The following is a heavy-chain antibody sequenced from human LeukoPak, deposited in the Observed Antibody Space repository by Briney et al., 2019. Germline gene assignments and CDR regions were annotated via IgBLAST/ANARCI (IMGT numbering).Heavy chain of an antibody. J-gene: IGHJ5*02. CDR1: GYTFTGYY. Sequence: ASVKVSCKASGYTFTGYYMHWVRQAPGQGLEWMGWINPNSGGTNYAQKFQGRVTMTRDTSISTAYMELSRLRSDDTAVDYSASTGRVGAKYNWFDPWGQGTLVTVSS. D-gene: IGHD1-26*01. V-gene: IGHV1-2*02. CDR2: INPNSGGT. CDR3: ASTGRVGAKYNWFDP.